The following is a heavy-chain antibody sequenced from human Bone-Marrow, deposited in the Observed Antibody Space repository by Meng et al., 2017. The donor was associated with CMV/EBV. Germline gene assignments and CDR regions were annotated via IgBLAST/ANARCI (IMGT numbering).Heavy chain of an antibody. CDR1: GFTFSSYA. J-gene: IGHJ6*02. D-gene: IGHD3-9*01. Sequence: GESLKISCAASGFTFSSYAMSWVRQAPGKGLEWVSAISGSGGSTYYADSVKGRFTISRDNSKNTLYLQMNSLRAEDTAVYYCAKNLFNGILTGYSISTYYYYGMDVWGQGTTVTVSS. CDR2: ISGSGGST. V-gene: IGHV3-23*01. CDR3: AKNLFNGILTGYSISTYYYYGMDV.